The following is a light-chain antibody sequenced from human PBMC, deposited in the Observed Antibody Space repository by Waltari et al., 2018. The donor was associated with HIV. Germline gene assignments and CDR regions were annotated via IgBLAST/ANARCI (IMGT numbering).Light chain of an antibody. CDR2: DVN. J-gene: IGLJ1*01. V-gene: IGLV2-11*01. Sequence: QSALTQPRSVSGSPGQSVTISCTGTSSDVGGYNYVSWYQQHPGIAPKLMIYDVNKRPPSVPDRFSGSKSGNTASLTISGLQAEDEADYYCCSYGGSFFYVFGTGTKVTVL. CDR1: SSDVGGYNY. CDR3: CSYGGSFFYV.